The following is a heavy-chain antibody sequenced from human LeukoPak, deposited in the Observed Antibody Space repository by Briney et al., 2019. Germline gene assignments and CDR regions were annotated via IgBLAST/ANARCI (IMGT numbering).Heavy chain of an antibody. Sequence: ASVKVSCKASGYTFTSYGISWVRQAPGQGLEWMGWISAYNGNTNYAQKLQGRVTMSTDTSTSTAYMELRSLRSDDTAVYYCARKRNYDFWSIYKIIDNWVQETLVTVP. CDR2: ISAYNGNT. J-gene: IGHJ4*02. V-gene: IGHV1-18*01. CDR3: ARKRNYDFWSIYKIIDN. D-gene: IGHD3-3*01. CDR1: GYTFTSYG.